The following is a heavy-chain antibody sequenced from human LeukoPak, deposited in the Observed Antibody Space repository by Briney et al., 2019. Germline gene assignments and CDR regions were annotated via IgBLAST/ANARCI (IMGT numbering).Heavy chain of an antibody. CDR3: TRRLDY. CDR1: GFMFNNEW. CDR2: IKADGTEK. J-gene: IGHJ4*02. V-gene: IGHV3-7*03. Sequence: QSGGSLRLSCAASGFMFNNEWMDWVRQAPGKGLEWVANIKADGTEKYYVDSVKGRFTISRDNAKNSLYLQLNSLRAEDTAVYYCTRRLDYWGQGTLVTVSS.